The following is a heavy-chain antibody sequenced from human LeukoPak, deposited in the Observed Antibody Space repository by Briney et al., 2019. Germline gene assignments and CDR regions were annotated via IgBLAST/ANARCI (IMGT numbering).Heavy chain of an antibody. D-gene: IGHD3-22*01. CDR2: IYHSGST. V-gene: IGHV4-38-2*02. Sequence: SETLSLTCTVSGYSISSGYYWGWIRPPPGKGLEWIGSIYHSGSTYYNPSLKSRFTISVDTSKNQFSLKLSSVTAADTAVYYCARVSRAHYYDSSGYLYYFDYWGQGTLVTVSS. CDR3: ARVSRAHYYDSSGYLYYFDY. J-gene: IGHJ4*02. CDR1: GYSISSGYY.